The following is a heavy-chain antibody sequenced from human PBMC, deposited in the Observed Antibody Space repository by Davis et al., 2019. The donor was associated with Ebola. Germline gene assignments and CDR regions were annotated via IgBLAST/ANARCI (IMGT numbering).Heavy chain of an antibody. CDR2: INHSGST. J-gene: IGHJ6*02. CDR1: GGSISSYY. V-gene: IGHV4-34*01. D-gene: IGHD2-2*01. CDR3: ARGIVVVPAAIRGGYYYYGMDV. Sequence: PSETLSLTCTVSGGSISSYYWSWIRQPPGKGLEWIGEINHSGSTNYNPSLKSRVTISVDTSKNQFSLKLSSVTAADTAVYYCARGIVVVPAAIRGGYYYYGMDVWGQGTTVTVSS.